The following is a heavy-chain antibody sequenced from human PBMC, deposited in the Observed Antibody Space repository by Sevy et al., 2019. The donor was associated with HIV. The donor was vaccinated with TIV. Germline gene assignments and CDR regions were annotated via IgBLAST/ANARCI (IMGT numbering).Heavy chain of an antibody. D-gene: IGHD6-13*01. CDR3: ARSPGIAAAGKYYFDY. V-gene: IGHV3-48*02. CDR2: ISSSGNTI. CDR1: GFTFSSYS. Sequence: GGSLRLSCAASGFTFSSYSINWVRQAPGKGLEWVSYISSSGNTIYYADSVRGRFTISRDNAKNSLHLQVNSLRDEDTAAYYCARSPGIAAAGKYYFDYWGQGTLVTVSS. J-gene: IGHJ4*02.